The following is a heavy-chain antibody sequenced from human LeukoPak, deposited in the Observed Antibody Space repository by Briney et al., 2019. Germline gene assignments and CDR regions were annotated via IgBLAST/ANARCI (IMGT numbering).Heavy chain of an antibody. CDR3: ARDLDGAAYINY. CDR2: ISAYNGNT. D-gene: IGHD3-16*01. CDR1: GYTFTSYD. V-gene: IGHV1-18*01. J-gene: IGHJ4*02. Sequence: ASVKVSCKASGYTFTSYDINWVRQATGQGLEWMGWISAYNGNTNYAQKPQGRVTMTTDTSTSTAYMELRSLRSDDTAVYYCARDLDGAAYINYWGQGTLVTVSS.